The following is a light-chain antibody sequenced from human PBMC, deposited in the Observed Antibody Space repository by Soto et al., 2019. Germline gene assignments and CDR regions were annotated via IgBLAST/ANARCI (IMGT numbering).Light chain of an antibody. Sequence: DIQMTQSPSTLSASVGDRVTITCRASQSISSWLAWYQQKPGKAPKLLIYKASSLEIGVPSRFSGSGSGTEFTLTISSLQPDDFASYYCQKYNSYWTFGQGTKVEIK. J-gene: IGKJ1*01. CDR3: QKYNSYWT. CDR2: KAS. CDR1: QSISSW. V-gene: IGKV1-5*03.